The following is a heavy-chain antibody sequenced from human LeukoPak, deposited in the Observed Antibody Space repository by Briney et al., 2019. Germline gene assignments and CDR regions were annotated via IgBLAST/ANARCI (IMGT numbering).Heavy chain of an antibody. Sequence: SETLSLTCTVSDYSISSGHYWGWIRQPPGKGLEWIGSIDHSGILYYNPSLKSRVTISVDTSKNQFSLKLSSVTAADTAIYYCATTTIRLGYWGQGTLVTVSS. CDR1: DYSISSGHY. V-gene: IGHV4-38-2*02. J-gene: IGHJ4*02. CDR2: IDHSGIL. D-gene: IGHD1-26*01. CDR3: ATTTIRLGY.